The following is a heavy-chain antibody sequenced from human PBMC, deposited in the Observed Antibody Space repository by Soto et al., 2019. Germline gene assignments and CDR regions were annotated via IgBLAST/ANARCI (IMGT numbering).Heavy chain of an antibody. J-gene: IGHJ3*02. Sequence: QVHLVQSGAEVKKPGSSVKVSCKASGGTFSSYAISWVRQAPGQGLEWMGGIIPIFGTANYAQKFRGRVTITADESTSTAYMELSSLRSEDTAVYYCARVYRSTVVIPGAFDIWGQGTMVTVSS. CDR3: ARVYRSTVVIPGAFDI. V-gene: IGHV1-69*01. CDR1: GGTFSSYA. D-gene: IGHD4-17*01. CDR2: IIPIFGTA.